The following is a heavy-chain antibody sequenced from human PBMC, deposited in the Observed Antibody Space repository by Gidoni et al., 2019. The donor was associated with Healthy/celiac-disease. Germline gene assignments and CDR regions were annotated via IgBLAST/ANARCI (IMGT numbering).Heavy chain of an antibody. CDR1: GFSLSTSGMC. J-gene: IGHJ4*02. CDR3: ARILQEPYYYDSSGSYFDY. Sequence: QVTLRESGPALVKPTQTLTLTCTFSGFSLSTSGMCVSWIRQPPGKALEWLALIDWDDDKYYSTSLKTRLTISKDTSKNQVVLTMTNVDPVDTATYYCARILQEPYYYDSSGSYFDYWGQGTLVTVSS. CDR2: IDWDDDK. V-gene: IGHV2-70*01. D-gene: IGHD3-22*01.